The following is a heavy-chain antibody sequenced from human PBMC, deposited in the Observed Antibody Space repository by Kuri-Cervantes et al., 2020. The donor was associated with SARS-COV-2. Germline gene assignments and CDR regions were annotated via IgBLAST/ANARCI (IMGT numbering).Heavy chain of an antibody. V-gene: IGHV3-21*01. CDR1: GFTFSSYS. D-gene: IGHD2-15*01. CDR3: ARDRGEDIVVVVAASAYDY. J-gene: IGHJ4*02. CDR2: ISSSSSYI. Sequence: GESLKISCAASGFTFSSYSMNWVRQAPGTGLEWVSSISSSSSYIYYADSVKGRFTISRDNAKSSLYLQMNSLRAEDTAVYYCARDRGEDIVVVVAASAYDYWGQGTLVTVSS.